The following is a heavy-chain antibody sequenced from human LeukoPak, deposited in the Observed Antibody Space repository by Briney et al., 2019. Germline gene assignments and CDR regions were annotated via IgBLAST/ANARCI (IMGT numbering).Heavy chain of an antibody. D-gene: IGHD1-26*01. CDR2: IYYSGST. CDR3: ARVSVWEYYFDY. CDR1: GGSISSGGYY. Sequence: SETLSLTCTVSGGSISSGGYYWSWIRQHPGKGLEWIGYIYYSGSTYYNPSLKSRVTISVDTSKNQFSLKLSSVTAADTAVYYCARVSVWEYYFDYWAREPWSPSPQ. V-gene: IGHV4-31*03. J-gene: IGHJ4*02.